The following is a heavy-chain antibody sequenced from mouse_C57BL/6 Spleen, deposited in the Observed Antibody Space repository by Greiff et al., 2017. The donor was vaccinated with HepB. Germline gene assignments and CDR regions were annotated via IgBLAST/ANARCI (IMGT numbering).Heavy chain of an antibody. V-gene: IGHV1-80*01. D-gene: IGHD2-4*01. J-gene: IGHJ3*01. CDR2: IYPGDGDT. CDR1: GYAFSSYW. Sequence: VQLQESGAELVKPGASVKISCKASGYAFSSYWMNWVKQRPGKGLEWIGQIYPGDGDTNYNGKFKGKATLTADKSSSTAYMQLSSLTSEDSAVYFCAKERGHYDYVFAYWGQGTLVTVSA. CDR3: AKERGHYDYVFAY.